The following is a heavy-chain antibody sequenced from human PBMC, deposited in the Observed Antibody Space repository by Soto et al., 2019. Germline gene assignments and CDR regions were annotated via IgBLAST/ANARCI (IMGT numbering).Heavy chain of an antibody. Sequence: QVHLQQWGAGLLKPSETLSLTCAVYGGSFSGYYWSWIRQPPGKGLEWIGKISHSGSTKYIPSVKSRVTISADTSKNQFSLKLSSVTAADTAVYYWATVAHLRRRLEEWSQGTLVTVYS. J-gene: IGHJ4*02. V-gene: IGHV4-34*01. CDR2: ISHSGST. CDR3: ATVAHLRRRLEE. CDR1: GGSFSGYY. D-gene: IGHD2-15*01.